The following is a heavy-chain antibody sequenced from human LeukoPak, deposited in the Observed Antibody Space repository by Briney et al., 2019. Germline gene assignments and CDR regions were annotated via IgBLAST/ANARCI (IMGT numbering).Heavy chain of an antibody. CDR3: ARRGYFDSSGYYSGLDY. CDR2: IYYSGST. CDR1: GGSFSGYY. D-gene: IGHD3-22*01. J-gene: IGHJ4*02. V-gene: IGHV4-34*01. Sequence: SETLSLTCAVYGGSFSGYYWSWIRQPPGKGLEWIGSIYYSGSTYYNPSLKSRVTISVDTSKNQFSLKLSSVTAADTAVYYCARRGYFDSSGYYSGLDYWGQGTLVTVSS.